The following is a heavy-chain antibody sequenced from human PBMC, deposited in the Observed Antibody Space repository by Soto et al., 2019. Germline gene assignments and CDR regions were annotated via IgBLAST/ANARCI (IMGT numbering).Heavy chain of an antibody. CDR3: AWGAWIQLWDDAFDI. V-gene: IGHV3-30*03. J-gene: IGHJ3*02. Sequence: GGSLRLSCAASGFTFSSYGMHWVRQAPGKGLEWVAVISYDGSNKYYADSVKGRFTISRDNSKNTLYLQMNSLRAEDTAVYYCAWGAWIQLWDDAFDIWGQGTMVTVSS. CDR1: GFTFSSYG. CDR2: ISYDGSNK. D-gene: IGHD5-18*01.